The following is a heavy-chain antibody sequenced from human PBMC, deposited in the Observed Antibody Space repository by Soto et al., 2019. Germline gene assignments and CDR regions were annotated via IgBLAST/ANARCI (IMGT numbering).Heavy chain of an antibody. V-gene: IGHV4-30-4*01. CDR2: IYSTGTT. J-gene: IGHJ4*02. Sequence: VQLQESGPGLVKPSQTLSLICTVSGGPISGYYWNWVRQSSGKGLEWIGYIYSTGTTSYNPSLESRATISLDTSYRQFSLRVTSLTPADSAVYYCVREGLGMVGFDFLGQGVHFTVAS. CDR1: GGPISGYY. D-gene: IGHD7-27*01. CDR3: VREGLGMVGFDF.